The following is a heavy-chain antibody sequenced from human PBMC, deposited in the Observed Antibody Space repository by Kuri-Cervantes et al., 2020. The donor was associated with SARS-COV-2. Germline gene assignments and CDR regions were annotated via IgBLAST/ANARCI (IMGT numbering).Heavy chain of an antibody. CDR3: ARDQGLYSSSSHPEGYYYGMDV. CDR2: ISSSSSTI. Sequence: GESLKISCAASGFTFSSYSMNWVRQAPGKGLEWVSYISSSSSTIYYADSVKGRFTISRDNAKNSLYLQMNSLRDEDTAVYYCARDQGLYSSSSHPEGYYYGMDVWGQGTTVTVSS. D-gene: IGHD6-6*01. CDR1: GFTFSSYS. J-gene: IGHJ6*02. V-gene: IGHV3-48*02.